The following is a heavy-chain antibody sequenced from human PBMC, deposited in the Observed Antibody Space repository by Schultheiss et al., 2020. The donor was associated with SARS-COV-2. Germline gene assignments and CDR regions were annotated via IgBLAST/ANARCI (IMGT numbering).Heavy chain of an antibody. Sequence: SETLSLTCTVSGGSISSGGYYWSWIRQHPGKGLEWIGYIYYSGSTYYNPSLKSRVTISVDTSKNQFSLKLSSVTAADTAVYYCARRSSVYYYYGMDVWGQGTTVTVSS. J-gene: IGHJ6*02. CDR2: IYYSGST. V-gene: IGHV4-31*03. CDR3: ARRSSVYYYYGMDV. CDR1: GGSISSGGYY.